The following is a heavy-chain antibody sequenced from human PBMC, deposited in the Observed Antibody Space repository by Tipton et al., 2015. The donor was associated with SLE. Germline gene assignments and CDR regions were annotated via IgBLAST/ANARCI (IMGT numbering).Heavy chain of an antibody. V-gene: IGHV4-39*01. CDR3: ARLSPLWFGEYTEY. CDR2: THYSGTT. Sequence: TLSLTCIVSGGSIATTPYYWGWIRQSPEKGLEWIGSTHYSGTTYYNPSLESRVTMSMDTSENEFSLNLRSVTATDTAVYYCARLSPLWFGEYTEYWGQGTLVTVSS. J-gene: IGHJ4*02. D-gene: IGHD3-10*01. CDR1: GGSIATTPYY.